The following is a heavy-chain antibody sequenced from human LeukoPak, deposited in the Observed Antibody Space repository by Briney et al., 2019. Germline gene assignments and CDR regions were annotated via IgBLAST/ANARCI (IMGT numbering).Heavy chain of an antibody. CDR3: ARVSGYDRDRFDY. V-gene: IGHV4-34*01. J-gene: IGHJ4*02. CDR2: INHSGST. D-gene: IGHD5-12*01. Sequence: SETLSLTCAVYGGSFSGYYWSWIRQPPGKGLEWIGEINHSGSTNYNPSLKSRVTISVDTSKNQFSLKLSSVTAADTAVYYCARVSGYDRDRFDYWGQGTLVTVSS. CDR1: GGSFSGYY.